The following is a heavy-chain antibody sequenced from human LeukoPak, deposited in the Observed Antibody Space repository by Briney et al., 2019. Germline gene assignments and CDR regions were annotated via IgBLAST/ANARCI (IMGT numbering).Heavy chain of an antibody. Sequence: PGGSLRLSCAASGFTFSSYAMHSVRQAPRKGLEWVAVISYDGSNKYYADSVKGRFTISRDNSKNTLYLQMNSLSAEDTAVYYCASQGWFSSEFDYWGQGTLVTVSS. V-gene: IGHV3-30*01. J-gene: IGHJ4*02. CDR1: GFTFSSYA. D-gene: IGHD6-25*01. CDR2: ISYDGSNK. CDR3: ASQGWFSSEFDY.